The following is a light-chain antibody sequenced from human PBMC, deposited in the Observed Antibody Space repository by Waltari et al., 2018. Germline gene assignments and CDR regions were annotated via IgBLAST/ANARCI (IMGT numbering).Light chain of an antibody. J-gene: IGKJ5*01. CDR3: QQYESLIA. V-gene: IGKV1-33*01. Sequence: DIQLTQSPSSLSASIGDEVTITCRASQYVSKRLNWYQQKLGEAPKLLIYDVSHLERGVPSRFRGRGSGTDFTLTISSLEPEDVATYYCQQYESLIAFGQGTRL. CDR1: QYVSKR. CDR2: DVS.